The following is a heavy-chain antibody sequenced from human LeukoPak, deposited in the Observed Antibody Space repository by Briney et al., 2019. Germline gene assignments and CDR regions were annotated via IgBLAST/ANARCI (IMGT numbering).Heavy chain of an antibody. CDR1: EYTFTSYA. D-gene: IGHD2-15*01. V-gene: IGHV7-4-1*02. J-gene: IGHJ4*02. Sequence: ASVKVSCKASEYTFTSYAMNWVRQAPGQGLEWMGWINTNTGNPTYARGFTGRFVFSLDTSVNTAYLEISSLKGEDSAVYYCARGGGSCYDYWGQGTLVTVSS. CDR2: INTNTGNP. CDR3: ARGGGSCYDY.